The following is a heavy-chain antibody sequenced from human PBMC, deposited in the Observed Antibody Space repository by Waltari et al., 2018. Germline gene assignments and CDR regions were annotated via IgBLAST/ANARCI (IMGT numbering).Heavy chain of an antibody. CDR2: ISNDETTL. CDR1: GFRFSNYW. Sequence: EEQLLESGGGLVQHGDSLRLSCAASGFRFSNYWIHWVLQAPGKGLVWVARISNDETTLTYADSVKGRFTISRDNAKNTVYLQMKRLRADDTAVYYCARLAPRTYRSPVPGRHYYYGMDVWGQGTTVTVSS. V-gene: IGHV3-74*03. J-gene: IGHJ6*02. CDR3: ARLAPRTYRSPVPGRHYYYGMDV. D-gene: IGHD3-10*01.